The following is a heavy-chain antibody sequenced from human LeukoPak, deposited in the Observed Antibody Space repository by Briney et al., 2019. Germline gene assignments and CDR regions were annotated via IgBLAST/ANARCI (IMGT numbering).Heavy chain of an antibody. CDR3: ARDQRDYYDCSGYYYEQKKYYGMDV. D-gene: IGHD3-22*01. J-gene: IGHJ6*02. CDR1: GFTFSSYS. Sequence: GGSLRLSCAASGFTFSSYSMTWVRQAPGKGLEWVSSISSSSSYIYYADSVKGRFTISRDNAKNSLYLQMNSLRAEDTAVYYCARDQRDYYDCSGYYYEQKKYYGMDVWGQGTTVTVSS. V-gene: IGHV3-21*01. CDR2: ISSSSSYI.